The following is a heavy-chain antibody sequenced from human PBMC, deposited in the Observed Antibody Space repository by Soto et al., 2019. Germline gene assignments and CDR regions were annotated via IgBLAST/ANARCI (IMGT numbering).Heavy chain of an antibody. CDR2: ISGSGGSR. V-gene: IGHV3-23*01. D-gene: IGHD3-10*02. CDR3: VKSHLFLIHFFDY. CDR1: GFIFSDYG. J-gene: IGHJ4*02. Sequence: PGGSLRLSCEGSGFIFSDYGISWVRQSPEKGLQWVSAISGSGGSRYYAASVKGRFTISRDNSKNTLYLQMSSLRAEDTAVYYCVKSHLFLIHFFDYWGQRTLVTVSS.